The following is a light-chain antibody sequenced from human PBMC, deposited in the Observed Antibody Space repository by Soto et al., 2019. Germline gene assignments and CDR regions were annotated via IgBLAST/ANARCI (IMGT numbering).Light chain of an antibody. J-gene: IGLJ2*01. CDR1: SGQSSYA. Sequence: QPVLTQSPSASASLGASVTLTCTLSSGQSSYAIAWHQQQPEKGPRYLMKLNSDGSHNKGDRVPDRFSGSSAGAERYLTXXXXXXXXXXDYYCQTWGTGIHVVFGGGTKLTVL. CDR3: QTWGTGIHVV. V-gene: IGLV4-69*01. CDR2: LNSDGSH.